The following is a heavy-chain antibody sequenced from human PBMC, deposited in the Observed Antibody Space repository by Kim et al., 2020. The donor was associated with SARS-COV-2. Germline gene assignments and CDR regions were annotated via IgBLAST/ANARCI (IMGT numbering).Heavy chain of an antibody. Sequence: GGSLRLSCEASGLTFTHVTMTWVRQAPGKGLEWVSIMSGSGSAHYAASVKGRFTISRDNSKNTVYLEMSNLRGDDTALYYCAKDSGYGYGNAFDIWGQGTMVTVS. D-gene: IGHD5-12*01. V-gene: IGHV3-23*01. CDR3: AKDSGYGYGNAFDI. CDR1: GLTFTHVT. J-gene: IGHJ3*02. CDR2: MSGSGSA.